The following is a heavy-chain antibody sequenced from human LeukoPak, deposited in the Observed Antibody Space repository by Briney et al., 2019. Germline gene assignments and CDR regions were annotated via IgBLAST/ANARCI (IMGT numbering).Heavy chain of an antibody. CDR1: GGSFSGYY. J-gene: IGHJ6*02. D-gene: IGHD3-10*01. Sequence: SETLSLTCAVYGGSFSGYYWSWIRQPPGKGLEWIGEINHSGSTNYNPSLKSRVTISVDTSKNQFSLKLSSVTAADTAVYYCARVENYYGSGSSFGMDVWGQGTTVTVSS. CDR2: INHSGST. CDR3: ARVENYYGSGSSFGMDV. V-gene: IGHV4-34*01.